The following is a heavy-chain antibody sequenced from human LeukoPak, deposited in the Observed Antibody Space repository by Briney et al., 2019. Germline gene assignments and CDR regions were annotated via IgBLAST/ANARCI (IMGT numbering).Heavy chain of an antibody. Sequence: GGSLRLSCAASGFTFSSYAMHWVRQAPGKGLEWVAVISYDGSNKYYADSVKGRFTISRDNAKNSLYLQMNSLRAEDTAVYYCAREVSLVVTESYYFDYWGQGTLVTVSS. J-gene: IGHJ4*02. CDR3: AREVSLVVTESYYFDY. CDR2: ISYDGSNK. V-gene: IGHV3-30-3*01. CDR1: GFTFSSYA. D-gene: IGHD3-22*01.